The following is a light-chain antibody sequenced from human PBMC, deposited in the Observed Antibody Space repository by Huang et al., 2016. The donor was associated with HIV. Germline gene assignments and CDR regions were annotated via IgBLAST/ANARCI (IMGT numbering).Light chain of an antibody. J-gene: IGKJ2*01. CDR1: QSVNTN. CDR2: AAS. CDR3: QQYNKWPPEYT. V-gene: IGKV3-15*01. Sequence: VMMSQSPATLAASPGERVTLSCGASQSVNTNLAWYQQKPGQPPRLLICAASTRATGVPARFAGSGSGKEFTLTIDSLQSDDFAVYYCQQYNKWPPEYTFGQGTRLEIK.